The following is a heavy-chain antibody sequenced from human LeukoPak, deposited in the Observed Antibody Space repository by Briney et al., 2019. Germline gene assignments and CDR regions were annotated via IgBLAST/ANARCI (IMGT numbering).Heavy chain of an antibody. CDR2: IYHSGST. V-gene: IGHV4-4*02. J-gene: IGHJ4*02. CDR1: GGSISSSNW. CDR3: AAPYSYDGSVYYWVDY. D-gene: IGHD3-22*01. Sequence: QTSETLSLTRTVSGGSISSSNWWSWVRQPPGKGLAWIGEIYHSGSTNYNPSLKSRVTISVDKSKNQFSLKLSSVTAADTAVYYCAAPYSYDGSVYYWVDYWGQETLVTVSS.